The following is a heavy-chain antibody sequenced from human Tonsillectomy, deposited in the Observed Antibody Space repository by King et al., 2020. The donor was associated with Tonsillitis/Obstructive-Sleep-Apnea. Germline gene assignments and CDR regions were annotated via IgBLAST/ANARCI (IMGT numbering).Heavy chain of an antibody. J-gene: IGHJ4*02. CDR1: GYTFISYA. V-gene: IGHV7-4-1*02. CDR3: ARPGGSTVTTSTDPLAY. D-gene: IGHD4-11*01. CDR2: INTNTGNP. Sequence: VQLVESGSELKKPGASVKVSCKASGYTFISYAMNWVRQAPGQGLEWMGWINTNTGNPTYAQGFTGRFVFSLDTSVSTAYLQISSLKAEDTAVYYCARPGGSTVTTSTDPLAYWGQGTVVSVAS.